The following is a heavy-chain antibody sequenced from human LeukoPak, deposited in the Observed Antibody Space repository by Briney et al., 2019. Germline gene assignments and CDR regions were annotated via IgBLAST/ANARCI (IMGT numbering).Heavy chain of an antibody. Sequence: PSETLSLTCTVSGGSISSGSYYWNWIRQPAGKGLEWIGRIYRSGSSNYNPSLKSRVTVSVDTSKNQFSLKLISVTAADTAVYYCARGPLLWFRGNAFDIWGQGTMVTVSS. J-gene: IGHJ3*02. CDR1: GGSISSGSYY. D-gene: IGHD3-10*01. V-gene: IGHV4-61*02. CDR2: IYRSGSS. CDR3: ARGPLLWFRGNAFDI.